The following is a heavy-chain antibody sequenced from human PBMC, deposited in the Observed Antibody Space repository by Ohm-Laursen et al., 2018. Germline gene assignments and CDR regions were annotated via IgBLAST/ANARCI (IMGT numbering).Heavy chain of an antibody. D-gene: IGHD3-22*01. Sequence: GTLSPTCAVSGGSISGYYWTWIRQPPGKGLEWIGYISHSGSTNYNSSLKSRVTISLDTSRNQFSLKLSSVTAADTAVYYCARLGKSSGTDYWGQGALVTVSS. CDR3: ARLGKSSGTDY. CDR2: ISHSGST. CDR1: GGSISGYY. V-gene: IGHV4-59*08. J-gene: IGHJ4*02.